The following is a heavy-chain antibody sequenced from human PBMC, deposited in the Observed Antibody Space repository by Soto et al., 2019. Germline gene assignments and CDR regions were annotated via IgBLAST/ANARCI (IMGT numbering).Heavy chain of an antibody. J-gene: IGHJ5*02. CDR3: AKDAVRGSYRSQANWFDP. Sequence: SLRLSCASSGFTFSIYAMSWVLQAPGKGLYWFSAISGSGGVAYYADSVKGRFTISRYNSNKALYLRMNRLRAEDTSVYYCAKDAVRGSYRSQANWFDPWGQGTLVTVSS. D-gene: IGHD3-16*02. CDR1: GFTFSIYA. V-gene: IGHV3-23*01. CDR2: ISGSGGVA.